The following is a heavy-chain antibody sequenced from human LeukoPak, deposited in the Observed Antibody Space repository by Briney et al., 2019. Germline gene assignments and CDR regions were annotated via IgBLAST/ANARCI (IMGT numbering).Heavy chain of an antibody. D-gene: IGHD2-2*01. CDR3: ARRYCSSTSCYFSNWFNP. J-gene: IGHJ5*02. Sequence: PGRSLRLSCAASGFIFSSYGMHWVRQAPGKGLEWVAVIWYDGSNKYYADSVKGRSTISRDNSKNTLYLQMNSLRAEDTAVYYCARRYCSSTSCYFSNWFNPWGQGTLVTVSS. CDR1: GFIFSSYG. CDR2: IWYDGSNK. V-gene: IGHV3-33*01.